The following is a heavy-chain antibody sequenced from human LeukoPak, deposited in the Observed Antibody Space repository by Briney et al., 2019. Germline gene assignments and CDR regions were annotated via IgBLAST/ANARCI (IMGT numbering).Heavy chain of an antibody. CDR3: ARGSSYDFWSGYYKS. J-gene: IGHJ5*02. V-gene: IGHV1-69*13. D-gene: IGHD3-3*01. CDR1: GGTFSRYA. Sequence: SVTVSFTASGGTFSRYAISWVRQAPGQGLEWMGGIIPIFGIANYAQKFQGKVTITADESTSTVYMELSSLRSEDTAVYYCARGSSYDFWSGYYKSWGQRTLVTVSS. CDR2: IIPIFGIA.